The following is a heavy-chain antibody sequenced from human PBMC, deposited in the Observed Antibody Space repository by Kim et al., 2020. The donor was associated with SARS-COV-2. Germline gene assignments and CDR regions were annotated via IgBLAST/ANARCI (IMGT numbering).Heavy chain of an antibody. V-gene: IGHV1-69*01. Sequence: QGRVTITADESTSTAYMELSSLRSEDTAVYYCARVEQGGYSDGFWYYFDYWGQGTLVTVSS. CDR3: ARVEQGGYSDGFWYYFDY. D-gene: IGHD5-18*01. J-gene: IGHJ4*02.